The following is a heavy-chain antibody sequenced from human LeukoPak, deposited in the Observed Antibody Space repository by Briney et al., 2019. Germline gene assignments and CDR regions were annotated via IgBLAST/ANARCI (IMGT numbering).Heavy chain of an antibody. CDR2: ISGGGGST. D-gene: IGHD2-15*01. J-gene: IGHJ6*03. V-gene: IGHV3-23*01. CDR1: GFTFSSYA. Sequence: PGGSLRLSCAASGFTFSSYAMSWVRQAPGRGLEWVSAISGGGGSTYYADSVKGRFTISRDNSKNTLYLQMNSLRAEDTAVYYCAKGGYCSGGSCYCYYYYMDVWGKGTTVTVSS. CDR3: AKGGYCSGGSCYCYYYYMDV.